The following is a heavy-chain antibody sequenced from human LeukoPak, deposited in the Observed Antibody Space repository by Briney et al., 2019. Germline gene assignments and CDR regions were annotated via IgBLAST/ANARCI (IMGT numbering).Heavy chain of an antibody. CDR3: ARSHTGVRGVIIIPGY. J-gene: IGHJ4*02. Sequence: SVKVSCKASGGTFSSYAISWVRQAPGQGLEWMGRIIPILGIANYAQKFQGRVTITADKSTSTVYMELSSLRSEDTAVYYCARSHTGVRGVIIIPGYWGQGTLVTVSS. D-gene: IGHD3-10*01. CDR2: IIPILGIA. CDR1: GGTFSSYA. V-gene: IGHV1-69*04.